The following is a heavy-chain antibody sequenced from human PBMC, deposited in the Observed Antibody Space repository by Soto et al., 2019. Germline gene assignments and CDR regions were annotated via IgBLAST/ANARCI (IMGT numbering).Heavy chain of an antibody. CDR3: ARAAYYYRDY. J-gene: IGHJ4*02. D-gene: IGHD3-10*01. V-gene: IGHV1-3*01. CDR1: GYTFTSYA. Sequence: QVQLVQSGAEVKKPGASVKVSCKASGYTFTSYAMHWVRQAPGQRLEWMGWINAGNGNTKYSQKFQGIVTITRDTSASTTNMEPGTLRSEDTAVYYCARAAYYYRDYWGQGTLVTVSS. CDR2: INAGNGNT.